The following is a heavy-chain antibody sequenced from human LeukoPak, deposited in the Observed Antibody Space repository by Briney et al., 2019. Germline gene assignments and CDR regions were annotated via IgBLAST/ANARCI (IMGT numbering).Heavy chain of an antibody. Sequence: GGSLRLSCAASGFTFDDYAMHWVRQAPGKGLEWVSLISWDGGSTYYADSVKGRFTISRDNSKNSLYLQMNSLRAEDTASYYCAKVHAIGGYYFDYWGQGTLVTVSS. CDR1: GFTFDDYA. CDR2: ISWDGGST. CDR3: AKVHAIGGYYFDY. D-gene: IGHD3-16*01. J-gene: IGHJ4*02. V-gene: IGHV3-43D*03.